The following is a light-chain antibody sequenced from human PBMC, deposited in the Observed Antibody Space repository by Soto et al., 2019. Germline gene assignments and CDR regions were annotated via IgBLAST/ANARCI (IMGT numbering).Light chain of an antibody. Sequence: DIQMTQSPSSLSASVGDRVTITCRASQSINYLNWYQQESGKAPKLLIYATYNLQSGVPSRFSGSGSGTDCTLTISDLQREDFATYYCQQSDRTPLTFGGGTKVEI. CDR3: QQSDRTPLT. CDR2: ATY. V-gene: IGKV1-39*01. CDR1: QSINY. J-gene: IGKJ4*01.